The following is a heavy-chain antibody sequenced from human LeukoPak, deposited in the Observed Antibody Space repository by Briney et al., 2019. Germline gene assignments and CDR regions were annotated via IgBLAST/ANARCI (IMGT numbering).Heavy chain of an antibody. CDR2: ISVIGGST. Sequence: GGSLRLSCAASGFTFSSYAMSWVRQAPGKGLEWVSVISVIGGSTYYADSVKGRFTISRDNSKNTLYLQMNSLTAEDTAVYYCAKDLVVWENSEYYFDYWGQGTLVTVSS. D-gene: IGHD2-8*02. V-gene: IGHV3-23*01. J-gene: IGHJ4*02. CDR3: AKDLVVWENSEYYFDY. CDR1: GFTFSSYA.